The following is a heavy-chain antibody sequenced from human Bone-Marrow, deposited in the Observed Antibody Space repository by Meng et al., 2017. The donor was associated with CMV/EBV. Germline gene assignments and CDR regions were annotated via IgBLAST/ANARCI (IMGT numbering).Heavy chain of an antibody. V-gene: IGHV3-74*01. CDR2: INTDGSIT. Sequence: SCAVSGFTFSSYWMHWVRQAPGKGLIWVSRINTDGSITNFADSVKGRFTISRDNAKNTLYLQMNGLRAEDTAMYYCARDSYDNLDYWGQGTLVTVSS. D-gene: IGHD3-9*01. J-gene: IGHJ4*02. CDR3: ARDSYDNLDY. CDR1: GFTFSSYW.